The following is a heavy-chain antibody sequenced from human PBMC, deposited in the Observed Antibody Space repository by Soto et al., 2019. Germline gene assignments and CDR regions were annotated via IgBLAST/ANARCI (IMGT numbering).Heavy chain of an antibody. Sequence: QITLKKYGPTLVRPTQTLTLTCTFSGFSLTTSGVGVGWIRQPPGKALEWLSVIYWDDDKRYSSSLKSRLTITKDTSKNLVVLTMNNMDPVDTATYYCAHHPYYGLGSYSFDYWGQGTLVTVSS. V-gene: IGHV2-5*02. D-gene: IGHD3-10*01. CDR2: IYWDDDK. CDR3: AHHPYYGLGSYSFDY. CDR1: GFSLTTSGVG. J-gene: IGHJ4*02.